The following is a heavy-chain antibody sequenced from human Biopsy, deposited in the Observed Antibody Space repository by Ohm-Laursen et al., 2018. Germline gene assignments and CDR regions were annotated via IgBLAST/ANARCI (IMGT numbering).Heavy chain of an antibody. Sequence: SQTLSLTCTVSGVSINGGRYYWNWIRHHPGKGLEWIGNIFYSANTYYNPSLKSRVTISVDTSKNQFFLKLSSVTAADTPVYYCARLGSGDYFPTFFDFWGQGALVTVSS. D-gene: IGHD5-12*01. V-gene: IGHV4-31*03. CDR2: IFYSANT. CDR3: ARLGSGDYFPTFFDF. CDR1: GVSINGGRYY. J-gene: IGHJ4*02.